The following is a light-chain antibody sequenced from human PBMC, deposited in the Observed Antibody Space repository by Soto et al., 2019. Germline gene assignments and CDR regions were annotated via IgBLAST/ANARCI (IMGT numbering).Light chain of an antibody. V-gene: IGKV1-9*01. CDR3: QQLKPYLLT. J-gene: IGKJ4*01. CDR2: GTS. CDR1: QGISDY. Sequence: DIQLTQSPSFLSASVGYRVTITCRASQGISDYLAWYQQKQGNAPKLLIYGTSTLQSEVPSRFSGSGSGTEFTLTISSLQPEDFATYFCQQLKPYLLTLDGGTKMDIK.